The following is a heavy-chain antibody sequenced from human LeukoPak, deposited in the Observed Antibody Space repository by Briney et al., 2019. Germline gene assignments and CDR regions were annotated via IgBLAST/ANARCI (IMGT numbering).Heavy chain of an antibody. CDR1: GYTFTHQW. J-gene: IGHJ4*02. CDR3: ARHSDVIGAI. V-gene: IGHV5-51*01. D-gene: IGHD3-10*01. CDR2: IYPRDSDT. Sequence: GESLKISCKASGYTFTHQWIGWVRQKSGSGLEWMGIIYPRDSDTRCSPSFQGHVTISADTSINTAYLEWSRLEASDTGIYYCARHSDVIGAIWGQGTLVTVSS.